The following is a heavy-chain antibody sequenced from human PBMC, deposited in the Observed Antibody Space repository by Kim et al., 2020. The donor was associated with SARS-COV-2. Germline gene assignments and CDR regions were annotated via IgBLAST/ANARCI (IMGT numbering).Heavy chain of an antibody. CDR3: ARENGQSMVRGPVHYYFDY. V-gene: IGHV3-30-3*01. J-gene: IGHJ4*02. D-gene: IGHD3-10*01. Sequence: GGSLRLSCAASGFTFSSYAMHWVRQAPGKGLEWVAVISYDGSNKYYADSVKGRFTISRDNSKNTLYLQMNSLRAEDTAVYYCARENGQSMVRGPVHYYFDYWGQGTLVTVSS. CDR2: ISYDGSNK. CDR1: GFTFSSYA.